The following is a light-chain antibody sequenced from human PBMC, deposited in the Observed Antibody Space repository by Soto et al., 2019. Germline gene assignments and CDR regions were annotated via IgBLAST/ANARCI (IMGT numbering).Light chain of an antibody. Sequence: EIVLTQSPATLSLSPGERATLSCRASQSVSSYLAWYQQKPGQAPRLLIYGASTRPTGIPARFSGRGSGTEFTLTITSLQSEDFAVYYCQQYNDWLWTFGQGTKVDIK. V-gene: IGKV3-15*01. CDR2: GAS. CDR1: QSVSSY. J-gene: IGKJ1*01. CDR3: QQYNDWLWT.